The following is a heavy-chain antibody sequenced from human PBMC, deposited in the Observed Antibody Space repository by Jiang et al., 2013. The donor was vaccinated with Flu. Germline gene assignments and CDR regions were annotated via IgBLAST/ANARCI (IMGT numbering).Heavy chain of an antibody. CDR3: AKEMYYYDSSGSAEYFQH. J-gene: IGHJ1*01. V-gene: IGHV1-3*01. D-gene: IGHD3-22*01. CDR2: INAGNGNT. Sequence: WVAPGPRTKGLEWMGWINAGNGNTKYSQKFQGRVTITRDTSASTAYMELSSLRSEDTAVYYCAKEMYYYDSSGSAEYFQHWGQGTLVTVSS.